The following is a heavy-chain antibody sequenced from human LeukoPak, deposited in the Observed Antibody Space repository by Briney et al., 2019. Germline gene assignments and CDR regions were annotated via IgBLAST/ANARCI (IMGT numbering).Heavy chain of an antibody. Sequence: ASVKVSCKASGYTFTGYYMHWVRQAPGQGLEWMGWINPNNSDTNYAQKFQGRVTVTRDTSISTAYMEVGRLRSDDTAVYYCARTAVDNRDLSFYYGLDVWGQGTTVTVSS. D-gene: IGHD4-17*01. V-gene: IGHV1-2*02. CDR3: ARTAVDNRDLSFYYGLDV. J-gene: IGHJ6*02. CDR2: INPNNSDT. CDR1: GYTFTGYY.